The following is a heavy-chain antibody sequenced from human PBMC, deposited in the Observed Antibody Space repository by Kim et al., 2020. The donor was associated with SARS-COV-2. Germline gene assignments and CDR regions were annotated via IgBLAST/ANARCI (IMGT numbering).Heavy chain of an antibody. J-gene: IGHJ4*02. CDR3: WRHDDYADPCDN. Sequence: SETLSLTCNVSGVSIRRYYWSWIRQPPGKGLEWIGSFCYSGGTNYLPSLKSRVAILVVTSTNQFSLKLTSVTAADTAVYFCWRHDDYADPCDNWGQGIL. V-gene: IGHV4-59*08. CDR2: FCYSGGT. D-gene: IGHD3-16*01. CDR1: GVSIRRYY.